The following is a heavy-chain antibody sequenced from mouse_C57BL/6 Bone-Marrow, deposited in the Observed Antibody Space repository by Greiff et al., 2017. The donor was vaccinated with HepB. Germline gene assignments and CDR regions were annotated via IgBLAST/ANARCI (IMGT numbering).Heavy chain of an antibody. CDR2: IYPGDGDT. V-gene: IGHV1-80*01. CDR3: AREGGGQLRLPGFAY. Sequence: QVQLQQSGAELVKPGASVKISCKASGYAFSSYWMNWVKQRPGKGLEWIGQIYPGDGDTNYNGKFKGKATLTADKSSSTAYMQLSSLTSEDSAVYFWAREGGGQLRLPGFAYWGQGTLVTVSA. D-gene: IGHD3-2*02. CDR1: GYAFSSYW. J-gene: IGHJ3*01.